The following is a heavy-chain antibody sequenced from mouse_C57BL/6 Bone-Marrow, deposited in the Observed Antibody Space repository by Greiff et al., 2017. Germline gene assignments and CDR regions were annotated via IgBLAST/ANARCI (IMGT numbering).Heavy chain of an antibody. Sequence: QVQLKESGAELARPGASVKLSCKASGYTFTSYGISWVKQRTGQGLEWIGEIYPRSGNTYYNEKFKGKATLTADKSSSTAYMELRSLTSEDSAVXFCARSLWLRRRDYWGQGTTLTVSS. CDR1: GYTFTSYG. V-gene: IGHV1-81*01. D-gene: IGHD2-2*01. CDR3: ARSLWLRRRDY. CDR2: IYPRSGNT. J-gene: IGHJ2*01.